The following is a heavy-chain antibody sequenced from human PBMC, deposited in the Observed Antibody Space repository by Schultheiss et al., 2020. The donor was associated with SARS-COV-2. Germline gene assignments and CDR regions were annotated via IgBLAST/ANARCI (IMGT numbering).Heavy chain of an antibody. J-gene: IGHJ4*02. CDR3: ARDSHYYDTPDY. V-gene: IGHV3-7*01. Sequence: GGSLRLSCAASGFTFSSYSMNWVRQAPGKGLEWVANIKQDGSEKYYVDSVKGRFTISRDNAKNSLYLQMNSLRAEDTAVYYCARDSHYYDTPDYWGQGTLVTVSS. CDR2: IKQDGSEK. CDR1: GFTFSSYS. D-gene: IGHD3-22*01.